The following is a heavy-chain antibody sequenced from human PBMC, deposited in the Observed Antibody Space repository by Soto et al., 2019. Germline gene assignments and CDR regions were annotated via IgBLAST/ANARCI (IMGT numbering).Heavy chain of an antibody. CDR1: ESTVSRDW. V-gene: IGHV3-7*04. D-gene: IGHD1-26*01. J-gene: IGHJ4*02. Sequence: EVHLVESGGGLVQTGGSLRLSCAIFESTVSRDWMNWVRQAPGKGLEWVAHINQDGSEKYYVDSVKVRFTISRDNAKKSLYLQMNSLRPADTAMYYCSGGVGDAFWGQGTLVTVSS. CDR3: SGGVGDAF. CDR2: INQDGSEK.